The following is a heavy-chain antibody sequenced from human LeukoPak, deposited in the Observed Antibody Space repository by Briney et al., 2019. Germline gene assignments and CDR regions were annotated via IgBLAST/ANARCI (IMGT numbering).Heavy chain of an antibody. CDR1: GYTFTGYY. V-gene: IGHV1-2*02. Sequence: ASVKVSCKASGYTFTGYYMHWVRQAPGQGLEWMGWINPNSGSTNYAQKFQGRVTMTRDTSISTAYMELRRLTADDTAVYHCVSRYSNNNWGQGTLVTVSS. CDR3: VSRYSNNN. CDR2: INPNSGST. J-gene: IGHJ4*02. D-gene: IGHD5-12*01.